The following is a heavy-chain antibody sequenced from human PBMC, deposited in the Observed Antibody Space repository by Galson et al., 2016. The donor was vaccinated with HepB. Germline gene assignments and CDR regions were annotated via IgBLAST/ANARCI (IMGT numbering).Heavy chain of an antibody. V-gene: IGHV3-21*01. CDR1: GFTCRDFP. CDR3: ARDYFCVGASCRGERGRFDY. CDR2: ISSDGVYT. J-gene: IGHJ4*02. D-gene: IGHD2-21*01. Sequence: SLRLSCAASGFTCRDFPMVWVRQAPGQGLEWVSSISSDGVYTYYADSLKGRFSISRDNAKNSLFLQMSSLRAEDTAMYYCARDYFCVGASCRGERGRFDYWGQGALVTVSS.